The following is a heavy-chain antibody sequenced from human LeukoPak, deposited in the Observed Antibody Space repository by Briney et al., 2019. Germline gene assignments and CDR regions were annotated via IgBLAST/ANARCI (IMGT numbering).Heavy chain of an antibody. CDR2: INPNSGDT. J-gene: IGHJ5*02. CDR1: GGTFSSYA. D-gene: IGHD3-10*01. Sequence: GASVKVSCKASGGTFSSYAISWVRQAPGQGPEWMGWINPNSGDTNYAQKFQGRVTMTRDTSISTAYMDLSSLRSDDTAVYYCARPTLQTLGAWGQGTLVTVSS. CDR3: ARPTLQTLGA. V-gene: IGHV1-2*02.